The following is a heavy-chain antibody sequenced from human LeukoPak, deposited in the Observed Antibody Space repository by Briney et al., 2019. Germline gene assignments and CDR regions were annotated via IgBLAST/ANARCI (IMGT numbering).Heavy chain of an antibody. CDR3: AREPLAGAGSWALDI. CDR2: TRNKAKSYST. V-gene: IGHV3-72*01. D-gene: IGHD6-13*01. J-gene: IGHJ3*02. Sequence: GGSLRLSCAASGFTFSDHYMDWVRQAPGKGLEWVGRTRNKAKSYSTEYAASVKGRFTISRDDSKNSLYLQMNSLKTEDTAVYYCAREPLAGAGSWALDIWGQGTMVTVSS. CDR1: GFTFSDHY.